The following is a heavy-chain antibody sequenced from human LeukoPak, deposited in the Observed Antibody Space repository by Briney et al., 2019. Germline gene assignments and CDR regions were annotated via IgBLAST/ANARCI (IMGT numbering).Heavy chain of an antibody. CDR1: GFTASSNY. CDR3: ARDRRITMVRGVYFD. D-gene: IGHD3-10*01. V-gene: IGHV3-66*01. J-gene: IGHJ4*02. Sequence: GGSLRLSCAASGFTASSNYMSWVRQAPGKGLEWVSVIYSGGSTYYADSVKGRFTISRDNSKNTLYLQMNSLRAEDTAVYYCARDRRITMVRGVYFDWGQGTLVTVSS. CDR2: IYSGGST.